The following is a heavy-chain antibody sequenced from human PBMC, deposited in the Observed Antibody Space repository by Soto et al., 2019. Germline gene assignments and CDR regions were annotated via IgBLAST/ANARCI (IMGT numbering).Heavy chain of an antibody. V-gene: IGHV4-61*08. CDR3: PTERPGRGGDYVSYFYYAMDV. Sequence: PSETLSLTCSVSGGSVSSGGYYWSWIRQPPGKGLEWIGCVFSSGNTNHNPFLKSRVTISIDTSKNQFSLKLASVTAADTAVYYCPTERPGRGGDYVSYFYYAMDVWGPGTTVTVSS. J-gene: IGHJ6*02. CDR1: GGSVSSGGYY. CDR2: VFSSGNT. D-gene: IGHD4-17*01.